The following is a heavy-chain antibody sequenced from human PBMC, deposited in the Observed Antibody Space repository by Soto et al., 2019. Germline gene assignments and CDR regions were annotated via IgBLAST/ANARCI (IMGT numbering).Heavy chain of an antibody. CDR1: GFTVSSNY. V-gene: IGHV3-66*01. Sequence: VSLRLSCAASGFTVSSNYMSWVRQAPGKGLERVSVIYSGGSTYYADSVKGRFTISRDNSKNTLYLQMNSLRAEDTAVYYCARDRIPTGMDVWGQGTTVTVSS. J-gene: IGHJ6*02. CDR3: ARDRIPTGMDV. CDR2: IYSGGST.